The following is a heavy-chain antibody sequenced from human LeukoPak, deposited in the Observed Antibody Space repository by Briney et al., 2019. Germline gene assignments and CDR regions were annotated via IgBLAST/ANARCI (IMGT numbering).Heavy chain of an antibody. CDR3: AKGGASVTRYVDY. V-gene: IGHV3-30*18. CDR2: MSNSGGNI. D-gene: IGHD4-17*01. J-gene: IGHJ4*02. Sequence: GGSLRLSCAASGFTFSSYSMQWVRQTPGKGLEWVGIMSNSGGNIFYGEAVKGRFTISRDNSQNTLYLQMNSLRPEDTAVYYCAKGGASVTRYVDYWGQGTVVTVSS. CDR1: GFTFSSYS.